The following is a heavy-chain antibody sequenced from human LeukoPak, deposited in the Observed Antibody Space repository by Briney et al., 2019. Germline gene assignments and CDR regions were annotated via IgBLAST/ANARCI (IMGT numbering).Heavy chain of an antibody. CDR2: ISGSGGST. D-gene: IGHD2-21*02. Sequence: GGSPRLSCAASGFTFSSYAMSWVRQAPGKGLEWVSAISGSGGSTYYADSVKGRFTISRDNSKNTLCLQMNSLRAEDTAVYYCAKDDYCGGDCIPPEYFQHWGQGTLVTVSS. CDR1: GFTFSSYA. V-gene: IGHV3-23*01. CDR3: AKDDYCGGDCIPPEYFQH. J-gene: IGHJ1*01.